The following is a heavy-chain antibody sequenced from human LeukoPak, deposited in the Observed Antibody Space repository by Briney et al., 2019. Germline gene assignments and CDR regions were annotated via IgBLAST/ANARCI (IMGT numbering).Heavy chain of an antibody. CDR1: GGSISSNSYY. CDR3: ARRTRSGHDAFDI. J-gene: IGHJ3*02. D-gene: IGHD6-19*01. CDR2: IYYNGGT. V-gene: IGHV4-39*01. Sequence: SETLSLTCTVSGGSISSNSYYWGWIRQPPGKGLEWIGNIYYNGGTYNNPSLKSRVTISVDTSKNQFSLKLNSVTPEDTAVYYCARRTRSGHDAFDIWGQGTMVTVSS.